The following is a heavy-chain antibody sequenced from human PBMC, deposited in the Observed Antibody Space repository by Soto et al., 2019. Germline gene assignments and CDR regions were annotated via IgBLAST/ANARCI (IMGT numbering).Heavy chain of an antibody. J-gene: IGHJ4*02. CDR1: GYTFTSYA. D-gene: IGHD6-13*01. CDR2: INAGNGNT. Sequence: QVQLVQSGAEVKKPGASVKVSCKASGYTFTSYAMHWVRQAPGQRLEWMGWINAGNGNTEYSQKFQGRVTITRDTSASTAYMELSSLRSEDTAVYYCAREGYSSSWHPWGYWGQGTLVTVSS. CDR3: AREGYSSSWHPWGY. V-gene: IGHV1-3*01.